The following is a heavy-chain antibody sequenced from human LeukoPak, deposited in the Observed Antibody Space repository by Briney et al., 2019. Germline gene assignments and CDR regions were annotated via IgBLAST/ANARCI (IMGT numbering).Heavy chain of an antibody. Sequence: GGSLRLSCAASGFTFSSYAMHWVRQAPGKGLEWVAVILYDGSNKYYADSVKGRFTISRDNSKNTLYLQMNSLRAEDTAVYYCARASKQQLVTYFDYWGQGTLVTVSS. V-gene: IGHV3-30-3*01. CDR1: GFTFSSYA. CDR3: ARASKQQLVTYFDY. D-gene: IGHD6-13*01. J-gene: IGHJ4*02. CDR2: ILYDGSNK.